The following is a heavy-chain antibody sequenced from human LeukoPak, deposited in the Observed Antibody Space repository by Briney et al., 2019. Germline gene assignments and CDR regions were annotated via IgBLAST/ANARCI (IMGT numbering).Heavy chain of an antibody. CDR2: INPSGGGT. Sequence: ASVKVSCKASGYTFINHYIHWVRRAPGQGLEWMGTINPSGGGTTYVQKFQGRATVTRDTSTSTVYMELSTLRSEDTAVYYCARVPYESTVTTGWFDPWGQGTLVTVSS. J-gene: IGHJ5*02. CDR3: ARVPYESTVTTGWFDP. V-gene: IGHV1-46*01. CDR1: GYTFINHY. D-gene: IGHD4-17*01.